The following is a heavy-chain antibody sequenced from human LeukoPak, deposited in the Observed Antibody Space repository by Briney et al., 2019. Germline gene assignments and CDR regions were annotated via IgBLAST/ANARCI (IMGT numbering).Heavy chain of an antibody. J-gene: IGHJ5*02. D-gene: IGHD3-22*01. CDR3: ARANYYDRSRFDP. CDR2: IYSGGST. Sequence: GGSLRLSCAASGFTVSSNYMSWVRQAPGKGLEWVSVIYSGGSTYYADSVKGRFTISRDNSKNTLYLQMNSLRAEDTAVYYCARANYYDRSRFDPWGQGTLVTVSS. V-gene: IGHV3-66*01. CDR1: GFTVSSNY.